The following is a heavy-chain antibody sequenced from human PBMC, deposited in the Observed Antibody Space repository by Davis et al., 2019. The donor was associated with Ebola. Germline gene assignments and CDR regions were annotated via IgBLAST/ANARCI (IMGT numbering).Heavy chain of an antibody. J-gene: IGHJ6*02. CDR3: ARGNYGDYIVLYYYNMDV. D-gene: IGHD4-17*01. Sequence: MPSETLSLTCTVSGGTFSTYYWSWVRQPPGKGLEWVGSVYYSGTTHYNPSLRGRVTISVDTSKKHFSLKLGSVTAADTAVYYCARGNYGDYIVLYYYNMDVWGQGTTVTVSS. V-gene: IGHV4-59*01. CDR2: VYYSGTT. CDR1: GGTFSTYY.